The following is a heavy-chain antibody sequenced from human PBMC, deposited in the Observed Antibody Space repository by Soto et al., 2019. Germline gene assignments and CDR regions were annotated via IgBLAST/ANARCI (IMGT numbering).Heavy chain of an antibody. CDR1: GFTFTSYW. D-gene: IGHD2-8*01. Sequence: EEQLVESGGGLVQPGGSLRLSCVASGFTFTSYWMNWVRQAPGKGLVWVSRISPVGSVTTYADSVKGRFTISRDNAKNTLYLQMNSLRGDDAAVYYCARVPTGKYGVWNYWGQGTLVTVSS. J-gene: IGHJ4*02. V-gene: IGHV3-74*01. CDR3: ARVPTGKYGVWNY. CDR2: ISPVGSVT.